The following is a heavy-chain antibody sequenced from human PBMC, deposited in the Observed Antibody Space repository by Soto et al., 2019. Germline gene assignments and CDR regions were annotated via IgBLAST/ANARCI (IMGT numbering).Heavy chain of an antibody. D-gene: IGHD7-27*01. CDR1: GGSFSGYY. Sequence: QVQLQQWGAGLLKPSETLSLTCAVYGGSFSGYYWSWIRQPPGKGLEWIGEINHSGSTNYNPSLKSRTTISVATTKNLFSLKLSSVPPTDTPVYYCARASAQSPGDYWGQGTLVTVAS. CDR2: INHSGST. V-gene: IGHV4-34*01. J-gene: IGHJ4*02. CDR3: ARASAQSPGDY.